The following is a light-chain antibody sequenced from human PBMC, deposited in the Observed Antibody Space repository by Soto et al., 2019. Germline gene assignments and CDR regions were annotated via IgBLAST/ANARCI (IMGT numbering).Light chain of an antibody. Sequence: QSVLTQPASVSGSPGQSITISCTGTTSDIGDYNYVSWYQQHPGKAPKLMIYEVSNRPSGVSNRFSGSKSGNTASLTISGLQAEDEADYYCSSYTSRTTLVVFGTGTKVTVL. CDR1: TSDIGDYNY. J-gene: IGLJ1*01. CDR2: EVS. CDR3: SSYTSRTTLVV. V-gene: IGLV2-14*01.